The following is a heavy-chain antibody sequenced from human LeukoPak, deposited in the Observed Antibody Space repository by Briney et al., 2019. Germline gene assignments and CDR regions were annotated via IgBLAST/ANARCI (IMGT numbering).Heavy chain of an antibody. J-gene: IGHJ4*02. CDR1: GYTFTSYG. V-gene: IGHV1-18*01. D-gene: IGHD2-2*01. CDR2: ISAFNGNT. CDR3: ARPASTSWLYYFDY. Sequence: ASVKVSCKASGYTFTSYGISWVRQAPGQGLEWMGWISAFNGNTNYAQKLQGRVTMTTDTSTSTAYMELRSLRSDDTAVYYCARPASTSWLYYFDYWGQGTQVTVSS.